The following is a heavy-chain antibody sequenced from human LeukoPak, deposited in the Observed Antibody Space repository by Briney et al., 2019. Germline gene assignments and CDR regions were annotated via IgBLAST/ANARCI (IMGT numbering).Heavy chain of an antibody. V-gene: IGHV4-39*01. Sequence: SETMSLTCTVSGGSISSSSYYWGWIRQPPGQGLEWFGSIYYSGSTYYNPSLKSRVTISVDTSKNQFSLKLSSVTAADTAVYYCARLFWYTAMVTPYFDYWGQGTLVTVSS. CDR1: GGSISSSSYY. CDR2: IYYSGST. CDR3: ARLFWYTAMVTPYFDY. J-gene: IGHJ4*02. D-gene: IGHD5-18*01.